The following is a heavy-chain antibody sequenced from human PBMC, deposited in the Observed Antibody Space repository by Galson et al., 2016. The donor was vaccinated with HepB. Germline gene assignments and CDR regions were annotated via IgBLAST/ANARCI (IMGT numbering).Heavy chain of an antibody. Sequence: SETLSLTCAVSGGSVSSNNWWSWVRQPPGKGLEWIGEIYHRGSTNYNPSLKSRATISVDKSKNQLSLKLTSVTAADTAVYYCTRWSSSSWRLGLDPWGQGTLVTVSS. CDR3: TRWSSSSWRLGLDP. CDR2: IYHRGST. CDR1: GGSVSSNNW. J-gene: IGHJ5*02. D-gene: IGHD6-13*01. V-gene: IGHV4-4*02.